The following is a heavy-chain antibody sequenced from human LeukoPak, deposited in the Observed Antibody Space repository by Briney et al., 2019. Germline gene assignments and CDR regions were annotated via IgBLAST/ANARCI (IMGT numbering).Heavy chain of an antibody. CDR2: IYYSGST. Sequence: PSQTLSLTCTVSGGSISSGDYYWSWIRQPPGKGLEWIGYIYYSGSTYYNPSLKSRVTTSVDTSKNQFSLKLSSVTAADTAVYYCARNYYGSGSAFDPWGQGTLVTVSS. CDR3: ARNYYGSGSAFDP. J-gene: IGHJ5*02. CDR1: GGSISSGDYY. V-gene: IGHV4-30-4*01. D-gene: IGHD3-10*01.